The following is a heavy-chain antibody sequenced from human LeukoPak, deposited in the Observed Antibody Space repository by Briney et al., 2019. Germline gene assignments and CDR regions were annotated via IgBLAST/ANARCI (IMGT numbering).Heavy chain of an antibody. V-gene: IGHV3-74*01. J-gene: IGHJ2*01. CDR2: ITNDGSAT. D-gene: IGHD2-15*01. CDR1: GFTVSSNY. Sequence: PGGSLRLSCAASGFTVSSNYMSWVRQGPGKGLAWVSRITNDGSATDYADSVKGRFTISRDNAENTLYLHMSSLRAEDTAVYYCTRDASPGYFDLWGRGTLVTVSS. CDR3: TRDASPGYFDL.